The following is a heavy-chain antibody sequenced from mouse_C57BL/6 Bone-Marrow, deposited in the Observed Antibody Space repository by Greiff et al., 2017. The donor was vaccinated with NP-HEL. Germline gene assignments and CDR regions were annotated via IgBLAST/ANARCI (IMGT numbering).Heavy chain of an antibody. D-gene: IGHD3-2*02. J-gene: IGHJ2*01. Sequence: VQLQQSGPGLVQPSQSLSITCTVSGFSLTSYGVHWVRQSPGKGLEWLGVIRRGGGTDYNAAFMSRLSTSKDNSKSQIFFKMNSLQADDTAIYYYTKNGGYWYFDYWGQGTTLTVSS. CDR1: GFSLTSYG. CDR3: TKNGGYWYFDY. V-gene: IGHV2-5*01. CDR2: IRRGGGT.